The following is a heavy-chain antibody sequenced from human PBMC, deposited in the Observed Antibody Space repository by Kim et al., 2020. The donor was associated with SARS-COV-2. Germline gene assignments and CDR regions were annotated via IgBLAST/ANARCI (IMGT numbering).Heavy chain of an antibody. J-gene: IGHJ6*02. V-gene: IGHV1-3*01. Sequence: ASVKVSCKASGYTFTSYAMHWVRQAPGQRLEWMGWINAGNGNTKYSQKFQGRVTITRDTSASTAYMELSSLRSEDTAVYYCARETPSIYGSGSGIWLDYYGMDVWGQGTTVTVSS. CDR3: ARETPSIYGSGSGIWLDYYGMDV. CDR1: GYTFTSYA. CDR2: INAGNGNT. D-gene: IGHD3-10*01.